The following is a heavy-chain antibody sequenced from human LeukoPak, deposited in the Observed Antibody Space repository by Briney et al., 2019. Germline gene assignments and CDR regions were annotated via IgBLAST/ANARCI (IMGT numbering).Heavy chain of an antibody. CDR2: IIAIFGRA. Sequence: GASVTVSFKASGGTFSRYAISGVRQAPGQGGEWMGGIIAIFGRANYAQKFQGRVTITTHLSTSTAYMELTSLRSQDTAVYYCARGETAMAQPLNYYYMDVWGKGTTVTVSS. V-gene: IGHV1-69*05. CDR1: GGTFSRYA. J-gene: IGHJ6*03. D-gene: IGHD5-18*01. CDR3: ARGETAMAQPLNYYYMDV.